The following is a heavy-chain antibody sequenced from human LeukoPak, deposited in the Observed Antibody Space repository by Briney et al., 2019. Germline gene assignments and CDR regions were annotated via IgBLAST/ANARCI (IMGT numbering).Heavy chain of an antibody. Sequence: SETLSLTCTVSGGSISSSSYYWGWIRQPPGKGLEWVGSIYYSGSTYYNPSLKSRVTISVDTSKNQFSLKLSSVTAADTAVYYCARGFITRTSRGYFDYWGQGTLVTVSS. CDR2: IYYSGST. CDR3: ARGFITRTSRGYFDY. J-gene: IGHJ4*02. D-gene: IGHD1-7*01. V-gene: IGHV4-39*07. CDR1: GGSISSSSYY.